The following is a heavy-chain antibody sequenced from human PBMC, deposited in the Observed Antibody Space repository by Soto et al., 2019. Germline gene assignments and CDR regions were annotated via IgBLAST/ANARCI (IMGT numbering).Heavy chain of an antibody. D-gene: IGHD5-18*01. Sequence: SETLSLTCAVSGGSFSGYYWSWIRQPPGKGLEWIGEINPSGSTNYNPSLKSRVTISVDTSKNQFSLKLSSVTAADTAVYYCARVRHYTSMGPWGQGTQVTVSS. CDR1: GGSFSGYY. CDR3: ARVRHYTSMGP. CDR2: INPSGST. V-gene: IGHV4-34*01. J-gene: IGHJ5*02.